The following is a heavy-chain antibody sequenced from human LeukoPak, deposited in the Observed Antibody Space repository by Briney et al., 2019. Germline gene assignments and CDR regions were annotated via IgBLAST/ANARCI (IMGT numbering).Heavy chain of an antibody. CDR3: ARLTELKKLAHFDY. CDR2: TNHSGST. CDR1: GGSFSGYY. V-gene: IGHV4-34*01. J-gene: IGHJ4*02. Sequence: SETLSLTCAVYGGSFSGYYWSWIRQPPGKGREWIGETNHSGSTNYNPYLKSRVTISVDTSKNQFSLKLRSVTAADTAVYYCARLTELKKLAHFDYWGQGTLVTVSS. D-gene: IGHD2-21*02.